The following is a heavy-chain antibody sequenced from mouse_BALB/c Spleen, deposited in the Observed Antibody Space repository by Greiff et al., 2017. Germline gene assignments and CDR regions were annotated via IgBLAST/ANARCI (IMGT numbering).Heavy chain of an antibody. Sequence: VQLKESGPGLVKPSQSLSLTCTVTGYSITSDYAWNWIRQFPGNKLEWMGYISYSGSTSYNPSLKSRISITRDTSKNQFFLQLNSVTTEDTATYYCARGQLGPDDWGQGTTLTVSS. CDR2: ISYSGST. J-gene: IGHJ2*01. D-gene: IGHD3-1*01. V-gene: IGHV3-2*02. CDR1: GYSITSDYA. CDR3: ARGQLGPDD.